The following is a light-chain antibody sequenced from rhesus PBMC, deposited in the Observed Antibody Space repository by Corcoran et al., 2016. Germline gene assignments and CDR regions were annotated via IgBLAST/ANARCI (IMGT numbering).Light chain of an antibody. Sequence: DIQMTQSPSSSSASVGDRVTITCRASRNINNFLSWNQQKPGKAPRPLIFSASSLETGVPSRFSGHGSGTDYTLTISSLQPEDIATYYYQRYNNYPLTCGGGTKVEIK. CDR1: RNINNF. J-gene: IGKJ4*01. CDR2: SAS. V-gene: IGKV1-66*01. CDR3: QRYNNYPLT.